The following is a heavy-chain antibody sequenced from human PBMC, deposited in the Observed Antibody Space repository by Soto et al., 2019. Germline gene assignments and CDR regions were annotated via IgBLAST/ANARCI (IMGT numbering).Heavy chain of an antibody. Sequence: SETLSLTCAVSGGSISSGGYSWSWIRQPPGKGLEWIGYIYHSGSTYYNPSLKSRVTISVDRSKNQFSLKLSSVTAADTAVYYCARDNPPPPYGDFINWFDPWGQGTLVTVSS. CDR1: GGSISSGGYS. CDR2: IYHSGST. V-gene: IGHV4-30-2*01. J-gene: IGHJ5*02. D-gene: IGHD4-17*01. CDR3: ARDNPPPPYGDFINWFDP.